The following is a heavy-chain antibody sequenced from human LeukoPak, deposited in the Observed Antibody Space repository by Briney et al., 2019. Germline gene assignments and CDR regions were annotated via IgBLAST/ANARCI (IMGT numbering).Heavy chain of an antibody. CDR1: GGSISSTSYY. Sequence: SETLSLTCTVSGGSISSTSYYWGWVRQPPGKGLEWIGSIFFSGSTYYNPSLKSRVTISVDTFKSQSSLKLSSVTAADTAVYYCARLSYDFWSGPKPANYYFDFWSQGTLVTVSS. D-gene: IGHD3-3*01. J-gene: IGHJ4*02. V-gene: IGHV4-39*01. CDR2: IFFSGST. CDR3: ARLSYDFWSGPKPANYYFDF.